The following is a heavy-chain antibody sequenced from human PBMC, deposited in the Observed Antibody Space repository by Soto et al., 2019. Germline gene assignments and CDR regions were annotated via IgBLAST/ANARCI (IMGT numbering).Heavy chain of an antibody. CDR2: VYRTGST. CDR3: ARSSGWYFDY. V-gene: IGHV4-4*02. CDR1: GGSISTSNW. J-gene: IGHJ4*02. D-gene: IGHD6-19*01. Sequence: PSETLSLTCGVSGGSISTSNWWSWVRQPPGKGLEWIGEVYRTGSTNYNPSLKSRVTISVDTSKNQFSLKLSSVTAADTAVYYCARSSGWYFDYWGQGTLVTVSS.